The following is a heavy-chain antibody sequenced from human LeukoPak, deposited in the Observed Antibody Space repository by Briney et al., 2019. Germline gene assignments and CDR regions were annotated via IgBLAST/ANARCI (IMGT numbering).Heavy chain of an antibody. D-gene: IGHD2-21*02. V-gene: IGHV3-33*01. CDR2: IWYDGSNK. CDR1: GFTFSSYG. J-gene: IGHJ3*02. CDR3: ARPLGGDGAFDI. Sequence: GGSLRLSCAASGFTFSSYGMHWVRQAPGKGLEWVAVIWYDGSNKYYADSVKGRITISRDNSKNTLYLQMNSLRAEDTAVYYCARPLGGDGAFDIWGQGTMVTVSS.